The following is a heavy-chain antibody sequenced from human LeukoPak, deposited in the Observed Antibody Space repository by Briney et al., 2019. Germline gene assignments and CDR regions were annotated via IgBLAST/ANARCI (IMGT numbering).Heavy chain of an antibody. Sequence: GGSLRLSCAASGFTLSIYNMNWVRQAPGKGLEWVAFIRYDGSNKYYADSVKGRFTISRDNSKNTLYLQMNSLRAEDTAVYYCARESCLAHWGQGTLVTVSS. CDR3: ARESCLAH. CDR2: IRYDGSNK. V-gene: IGHV3-30*02. D-gene: IGHD3-16*01. J-gene: IGHJ4*02. CDR1: GFTLSIYN.